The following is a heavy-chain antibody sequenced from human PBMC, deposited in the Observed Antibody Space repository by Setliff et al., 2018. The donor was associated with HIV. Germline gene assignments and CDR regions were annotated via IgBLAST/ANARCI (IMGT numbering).Heavy chain of an antibody. Sequence: RGESLKISCKGSGYNFIDYWITWVRQMPGKGLEWMGRIDPRDSYTNYSPSFQGHVTISADKSISTAYLQWSSLKASDTAVYYCARGWHDSSDWLDYWGQGTLVTVSS. D-gene: IGHD3-22*01. V-gene: IGHV5-10-1*01. CDR2: IDPRDSYT. CDR3: ARGWHDSSDWLDY. CDR1: GYNFIDYW. J-gene: IGHJ4*02.